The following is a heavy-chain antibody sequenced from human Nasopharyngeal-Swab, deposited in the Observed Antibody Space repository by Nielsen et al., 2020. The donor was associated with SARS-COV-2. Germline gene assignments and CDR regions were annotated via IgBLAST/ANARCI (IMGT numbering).Heavy chain of an antibody. V-gene: IGHV1-24*01. CDR3: ATPIKPLAEIKY. Sequence: ASVKVSCKVSGYTLTELSMHWVRQAPGKGLEWMGGFDPEDGETIYAQKFQVRVTMTEDTSTDTAYMELSSLRSEDTAVYYCATPIKPLAEIKYWGQGTLVTVSS. J-gene: IGHJ4*02. CDR2: FDPEDGET. CDR1: GYTLTELS. D-gene: IGHD6-19*01.